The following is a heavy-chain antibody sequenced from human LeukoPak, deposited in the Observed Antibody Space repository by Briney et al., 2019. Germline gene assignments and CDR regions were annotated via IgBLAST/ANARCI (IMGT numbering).Heavy chain of an antibody. D-gene: IGHD2-2*02. CDR3: ARQGYCSPPSCYRWFDP. J-gene: IGHJ5*02. CDR2: IHYTGTT. CDR1: GGSFSGYY. Sequence: SETLSLTCAVYGGSFSGYYWGWIRQPPGKGLEWIGSIHYTGTTYCNPSLKSRVTISVDTARNQFSLKLSSVTAADTAVYYCARQGYCSPPSCYRWFDPWGQGTLVTVSS. V-gene: IGHV4-34*01.